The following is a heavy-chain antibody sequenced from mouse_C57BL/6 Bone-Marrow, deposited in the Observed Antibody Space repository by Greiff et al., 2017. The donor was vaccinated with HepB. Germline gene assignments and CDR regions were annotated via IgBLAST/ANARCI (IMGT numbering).Heavy chain of an antibody. CDR2: IYPRSGNT. CDR3: ARGDYYGSSFYYFDY. J-gene: IGHJ2*01. V-gene: IGHV1-81*01. CDR1: GYTFTSYG. Sequence: VQLKESGAELARPGASVKLSCKASGYTFTSYGISWVKQRTGQGLEWIGEIYPRSGNTYYNEKFKGKATLTADKSSSTAYMELRSLTSEDSAVYFCARGDYYGSSFYYFDYWGQGTTLTVSS. D-gene: IGHD1-1*01.